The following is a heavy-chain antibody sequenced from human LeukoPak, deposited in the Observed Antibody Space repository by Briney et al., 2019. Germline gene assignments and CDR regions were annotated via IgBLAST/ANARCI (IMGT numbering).Heavy chain of an antibody. CDR1: GYTFTSYG. CDR2: ISAYNGNT. D-gene: IGHD3-3*01. Sequence: ASVKVSCKASGYTFTSYGISWVRQAPGQGLEWMGWISAYNGNTNYAQKFQGRVTMTRDTSISTAYMELSRLRSDDTAVYYCARSTIFGVAYFDYWGQGTLVTVSS. CDR3: ARSTIFGVAYFDY. V-gene: IGHV1-18*01. J-gene: IGHJ4*02.